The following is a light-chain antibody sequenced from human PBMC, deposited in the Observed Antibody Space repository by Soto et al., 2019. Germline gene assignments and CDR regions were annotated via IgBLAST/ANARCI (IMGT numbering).Light chain of an antibody. CDR2: ENN. J-gene: IGLJ3*02. CDR3: QSYGTNTQV. CDR1: SGSIACNY. Sequence: NFMLTQPHSVSQSPGKTVTISCTGSSGSIACNYVQWYQQRPGSAPTTVIYENNQRPSGVPARFSGSIDSSSSASLTISGLKPEDEADYYCQSYGTNTQVFGGGTKVTVL. V-gene: IGLV6-57*02.